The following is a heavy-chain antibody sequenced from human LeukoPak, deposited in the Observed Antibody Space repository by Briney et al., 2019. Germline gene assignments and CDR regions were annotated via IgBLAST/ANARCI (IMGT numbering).Heavy chain of an antibody. CDR2: IKQDGSEK. J-gene: IGHJ6*02. V-gene: IGHV3-7*01. CDR1: GFTFSSYW. Sequence: GGSLRLSCAASGFTFSSYWMSWVRQAPGKGLEWVANIKQDGSEKYYVDSVKGRFTISRDNAKNSLYLQMNSLRAEDTAVYYCARGRQQWLAFYYYYGMDAWGQGTTVTVSS. D-gene: IGHD6-19*01. CDR3: ARGRQQWLAFYYYYGMDA.